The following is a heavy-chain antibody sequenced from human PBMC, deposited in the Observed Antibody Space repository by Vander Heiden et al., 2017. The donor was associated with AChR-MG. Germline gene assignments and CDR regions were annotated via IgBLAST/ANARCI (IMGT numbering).Heavy chain of an antibody. V-gene: IGHV4-61*02. Sequence: QVQLQESGPGLVKPSQPLSLTCTVTGGPISSGTYYWSWIRQPAGKGLEWIGRIDTSGSIKYNPSLESRVTISVDTSKKQFSLNLSSVTAADTAVYYCARGDSGSYYFYWGQGILVTVSS. D-gene: IGHD1-26*01. CDR3: ARGDSGSYYFY. CDR2: IDTSGSI. J-gene: IGHJ4*02. CDR1: GGPISSGTYY.